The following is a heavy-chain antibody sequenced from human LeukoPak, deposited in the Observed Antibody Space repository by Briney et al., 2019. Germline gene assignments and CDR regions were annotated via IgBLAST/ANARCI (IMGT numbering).Heavy chain of an antibody. V-gene: IGHV3-23*01. CDR2: ISGSGGST. CDR1: GFTFSSYA. D-gene: IGHD3-3*01. J-gene: IGHJ5*02. CDR3: AKLDLFGVALNWFDP. Sequence: GGSLRLSCAASGFTFSSYAMSWVRQAPGKGLEWVSAISGSGGSTYYADSVKARFTISRDNSKNTLYLQMNSLRAEDTAVYYCAKLDLFGVALNWFDPWGQGTLVTVSS.